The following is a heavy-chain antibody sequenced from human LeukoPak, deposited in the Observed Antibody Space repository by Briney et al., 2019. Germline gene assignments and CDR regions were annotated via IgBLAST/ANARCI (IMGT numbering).Heavy chain of an antibody. CDR1: GFTFINYE. CDR3: TRSTNYAYFDY. CDR2: MNVDGTNI. J-gene: IGHJ4*02. D-gene: IGHD4/OR15-4a*01. Sequence: GGSLRLSCAASGFTFINYEMYWVRQAPGKGLVRVSRMNVDGTNIRYADSVKGRFTISRDNAKNTLYLQMNSLRAEDTAVYYCTRSTNYAYFDYWGQGVLVTVSS. V-gene: IGHV3-74*01.